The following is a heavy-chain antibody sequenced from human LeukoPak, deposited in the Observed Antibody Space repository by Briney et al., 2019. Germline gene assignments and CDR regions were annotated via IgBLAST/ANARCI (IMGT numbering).Heavy chain of an antibody. CDR1: GGSISSSSYY. V-gene: IGHV4-39*07. CDR2: IYYSGST. D-gene: IGHD6-19*01. J-gene: IGHJ4*02. Sequence: SETLSLTCTVSGGSISSSSYYWGWIRQPPGKGLEWIGSIYYSGSTYYNPSLKSRVTISVDTSKNQFSLKLSSVTAADTAVYYCARTYSSGWLHDYWGQGTLVTVSS. CDR3: ARTYSSGWLHDY.